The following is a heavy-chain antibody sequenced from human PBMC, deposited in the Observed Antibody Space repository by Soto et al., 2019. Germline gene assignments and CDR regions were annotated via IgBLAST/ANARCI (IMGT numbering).Heavy chain of an antibody. Sequence: SVKVSCKASGFTFTSSAVRWVRQARGQRLEWIGWIVVGSGNTNYAQKFQERVTITRDMSTSTAYMELSSLRSEDTAVYYCARSSGYCGSGSYYYYYYGMDVWGQGTTVTVSS. V-gene: IGHV1-58*01. CDR3: ARSSGYCGSGSYYYYYYGMDV. CDR1: GFTFTSSA. J-gene: IGHJ6*02. CDR2: IVVGSGNT. D-gene: IGHD3-10*01.